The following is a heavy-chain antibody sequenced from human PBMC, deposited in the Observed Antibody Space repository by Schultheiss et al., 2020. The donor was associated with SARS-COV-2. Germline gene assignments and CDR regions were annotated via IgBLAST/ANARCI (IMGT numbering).Heavy chain of an antibody. J-gene: IGHJ5*02. Sequence: SGPTLVKPTQTLTLTCTFSGFSLSTSGVGVGWIRQPPGKALEWLALIYWNDDKRYSPSLKSRLTITKDTSKNQVVLTMTNMDPVDTATYYCAHGRSELRSDGFDPWGQGTLVTVSS. V-gene: IGHV2-5*01. CDR3: AHGRSELRSDGFDP. CDR2: IYWNDDK. CDR1: GFSLSTSGVG. D-gene: IGHD1-7*01.